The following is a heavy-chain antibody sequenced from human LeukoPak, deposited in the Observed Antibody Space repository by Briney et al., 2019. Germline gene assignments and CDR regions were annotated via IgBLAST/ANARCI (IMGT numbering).Heavy chain of an antibody. CDR3: ARPRHEVAALDY. Sequence: LGESLKISCKASGYSFTTHWIGWVRQKPGKGLEWMGIIYPDDSDTRYSPSFQGQVNISADQSSNTTYLQWSSLKASDTAIYYCARPRHEVAALDYWGQGTLVTVSS. CDR1: GYSFTTHW. CDR2: IYPDDSDT. D-gene: IGHD6-6*01. V-gene: IGHV5-51*01. J-gene: IGHJ4*02.